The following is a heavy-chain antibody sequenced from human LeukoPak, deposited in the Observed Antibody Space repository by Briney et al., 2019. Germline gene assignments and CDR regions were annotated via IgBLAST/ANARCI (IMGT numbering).Heavy chain of an antibody. J-gene: IGHJ4*02. Sequence: SETLSLTCTVSGGSISSSKYYWAWMRQPPGKGLEWIGSINYSGSTYYSPSLESRVTISVDTSKNQFSLRLSSVTAADTAVYYCARQALWFFDHWGQGTLVTVSS. CDR1: GGSISSSKYY. CDR3: ARQALWFFDH. D-gene: IGHD2-21*01. CDR2: INYSGST. V-gene: IGHV4-39*01.